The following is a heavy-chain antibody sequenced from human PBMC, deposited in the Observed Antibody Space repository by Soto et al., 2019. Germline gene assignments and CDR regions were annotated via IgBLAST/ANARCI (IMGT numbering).Heavy chain of an antibody. V-gene: IGHV1-46*01. J-gene: IGHJ4*02. D-gene: IGHD3-16*01. CDR2: IYPGGVNI. CDR1: GYSFTSHY. Sequence: ASVKVSCKAIGYSFTSHYMHWVRQAPGQGLEWMGTIYPGGVNIGYAQKFKGRVTMTKDTSTSTVYMELNSLTSEDTAVYYCARGPPFHWGQGTLVTVSS. CDR3: ARGPPFH.